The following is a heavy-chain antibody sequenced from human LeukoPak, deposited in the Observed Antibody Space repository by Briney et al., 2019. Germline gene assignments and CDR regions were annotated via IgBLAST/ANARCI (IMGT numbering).Heavy chain of an antibody. Sequence: GGSLRLSCAASGFTFSSYGMHWVRQAPGKGLEWVAFIRYVGSNKYYADSVKGRFTISRDSAKNSLYLQMNSLRAEDTAVYYCAELGITMIGGVWGKRTTVTISS. V-gene: IGHV3-30*02. J-gene: IGHJ6*04. CDR3: AELGITMIGGV. CDR2: IRYVGSNK. D-gene: IGHD3-10*02. CDR1: GFTFSSYG.